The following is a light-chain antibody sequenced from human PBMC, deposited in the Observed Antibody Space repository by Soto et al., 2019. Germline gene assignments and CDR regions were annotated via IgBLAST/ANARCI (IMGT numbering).Light chain of an antibody. J-gene: IGKJ3*01. CDR2: GAS. V-gene: IGKV3-20*01. Sequence: EIVLTQSPGTLSLSPGDRATLSCRASQSVSTNYLSWYHQSLGQAPSLLIYGASSRATGIPDRFSGNGSGTDCTLTISRLEPEDFAVYYCHQYGSTPFTFGPGTKVDIK. CDR3: HQYGSTPFT. CDR1: QSVSTNY.